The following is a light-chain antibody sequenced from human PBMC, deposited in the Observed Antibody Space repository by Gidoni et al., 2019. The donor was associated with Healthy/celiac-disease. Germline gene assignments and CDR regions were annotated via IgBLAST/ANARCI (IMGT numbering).Light chain of an antibody. CDR2: KAS. Sequence: DSQMTQSPSTLSASVGDRVTITCRASQRISSWLAWYQQKPGKAPKLLIYKASSLESGVPSRFSGSGSGTEFTLTISSLQPDDFATYYCQQYNSYSGTFXXXTKVEIK. CDR3: QQYNSYSGT. J-gene: IGKJ1*01. CDR1: QRISSW. V-gene: IGKV1-5*03.